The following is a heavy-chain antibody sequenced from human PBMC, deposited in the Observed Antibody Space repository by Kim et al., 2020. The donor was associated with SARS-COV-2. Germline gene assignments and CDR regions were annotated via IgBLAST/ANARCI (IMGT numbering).Heavy chain of an antibody. CDR2: ISYDGSNK. J-gene: IGHJ6*01. V-gene: IGHV3-30-3*01. D-gene: IGHD3-10*01. Sequence: GGSLRLSCAASGFTFSSYAMHWVRQAPGKGLEWVAVISYDGSNKYYADSVKGRFTISRDNSKNTLYLQMNSLRAEDTAVYYCARDRVTGRFGAYYYYYG. CDR1: GFTFSSYA. CDR3: ARDRVTGRFGAYYYYYG.